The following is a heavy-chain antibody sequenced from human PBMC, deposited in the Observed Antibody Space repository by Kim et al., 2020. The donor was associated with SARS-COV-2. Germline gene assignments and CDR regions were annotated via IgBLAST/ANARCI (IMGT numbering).Heavy chain of an antibody. J-gene: IGHJ4*02. Sequence: GGSLRLSCAASGFTFSSYSMNWVRQAPGKGLEWVSSISSSSSYIYYADSVKGRFTISRDNAKNSLYLQMNSLRAEDTAVYYCARGHYGSGSYYNRGFDYWGQGTLVTVSS. CDR3: ARGHYGSGSYYNRGFDY. CDR1: GFTFSSYS. D-gene: IGHD3-10*01. CDR2: ISSSSSYI. V-gene: IGHV3-21*01.